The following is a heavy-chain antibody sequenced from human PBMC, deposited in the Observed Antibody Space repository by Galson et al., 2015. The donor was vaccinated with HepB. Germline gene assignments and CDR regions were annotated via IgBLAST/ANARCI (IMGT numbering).Heavy chain of an antibody. CDR3: ARDPLGLRFLDC. Sequence: SLRLSCAASGFTFSGSAMHWVRQAPGKGLEYVSAISSNGGSTYYANSVKGRFTISRDNSKNTLYLQMGSLRAEDMAVYYRARDPLGLRFLDCWGQGTLVTVSS. J-gene: IGHJ4*02. V-gene: IGHV3-64*01. CDR1: GFTFSGSA. D-gene: IGHD3-3*01. CDR2: ISSNGGST.